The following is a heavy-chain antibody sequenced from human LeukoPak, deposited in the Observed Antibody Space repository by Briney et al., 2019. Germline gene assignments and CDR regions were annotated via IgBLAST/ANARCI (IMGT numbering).Heavy chain of an antibody. V-gene: IGHV4-4*07. CDR3: AGRDGYREDY. CDR1: GGSISTYY. D-gene: IGHD5-12*01. CDR2: IYSSGST. Sequence: PSETLSLTCTVSGGSISTYYWSCIRQPAGKGLEWIGRIYSSGSTNYNPSLKSRVTMSVDTSKNQFSLKLSSVTAADTAVYYCAGRDGYREDYWGQGTLVTVSS. J-gene: IGHJ4*02.